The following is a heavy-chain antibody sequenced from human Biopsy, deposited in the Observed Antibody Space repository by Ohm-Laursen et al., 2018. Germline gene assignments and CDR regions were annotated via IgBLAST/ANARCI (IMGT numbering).Heavy chain of an antibody. D-gene: IGHD1-1*01. J-gene: IGHJ4*02. Sequence: ASVKVSCKVSGYTLNELSMHWVRQVPGKGLEWMGGFAPENGKTVYAQNFQGRVTMTEDTSTDTAYMELSSLRSEDTAVYYCAADINVWNVNYWGQGSLVTVSS. CDR1: GYTLNELS. CDR3: AADINVWNVNY. V-gene: IGHV1-24*01. CDR2: FAPENGKT.